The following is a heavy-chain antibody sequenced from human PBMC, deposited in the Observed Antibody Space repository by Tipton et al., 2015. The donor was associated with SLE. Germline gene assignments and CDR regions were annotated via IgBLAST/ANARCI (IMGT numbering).Heavy chain of an antibody. D-gene: IGHD6-19*01. CDR1: GGSISSHY. Sequence: TLSLTCIVSGGSISSHYWSWFRQPPGKGLEWIGYIYYSGSTNYNPSLKSRVTISADTSKNQFSLKLSSVTAADTAVYYCARDQAVAGSYYFDYWGQGTLVTVSS. CDR3: ARDQAVAGSYYFDY. CDR2: IYYSGST. J-gene: IGHJ4*02. V-gene: IGHV4-59*11.